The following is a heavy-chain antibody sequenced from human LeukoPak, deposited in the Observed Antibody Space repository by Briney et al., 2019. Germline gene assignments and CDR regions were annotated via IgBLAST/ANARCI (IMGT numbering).Heavy chain of an antibody. D-gene: IGHD3-3*01. V-gene: IGHV5-51*01. CDR2: IYPGDSDT. Sequence: GESLQISCQGSGYSFTSYWIGWVRQMPGKGLEWMGIIYPGDSDTRYSPSFQGQVTISADKSISTAYLQWNSLRASDTAMYYCARRPSYDFWSGYYGVDGLDIWGQGTMVTVSS. J-gene: IGHJ3*02. CDR1: GYSFTSYW. CDR3: ARRPSYDFWSGYYGVDGLDI.